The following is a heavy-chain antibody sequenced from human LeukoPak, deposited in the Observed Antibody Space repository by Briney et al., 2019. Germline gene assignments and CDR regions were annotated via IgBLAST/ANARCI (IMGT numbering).Heavy chain of an antibody. V-gene: IGHV3-30*03. CDR1: GFTFSSYG. J-gene: IGHJ4*02. CDR2: ISYDGSNK. D-gene: IGHD3-9*01. CDR3: ARDPDYDILTGAGY. Sequence: GGSLRLSCAASGFTFSSYGMHWVRQAPGKGLEWVAVISYDGSNKYYADSVKGRFTISRDNSKNTLYLQTNSLRAEDTAVYYCARDPDYDILTGAGYWGQGTLVTVSS.